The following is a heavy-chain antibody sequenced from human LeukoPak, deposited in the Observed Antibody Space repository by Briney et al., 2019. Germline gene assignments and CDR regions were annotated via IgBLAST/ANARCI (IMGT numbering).Heavy chain of an antibody. J-gene: IGHJ4*02. CDR2: ISAYNGNT. CDR3: ARGHRTSLDYYDSSGYSPPDY. Sequence: ASVKVSCKASGYTFTSYGISWVRQAPGQGLEWMGWISAYNGNTNYAQKLQGRVTMTTDTTTSTAYMELRSLTSDDTAVYYYARGHRTSLDYYDSSGYSPPDYWGQGTLVTVSP. V-gene: IGHV1-18*01. D-gene: IGHD3-22*01. CDR1: GYTFTSYG.